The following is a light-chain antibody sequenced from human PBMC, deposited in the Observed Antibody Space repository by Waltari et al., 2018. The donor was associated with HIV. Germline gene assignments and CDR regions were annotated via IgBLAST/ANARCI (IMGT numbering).Light chain of an antibody. CDR2: RNN. CDR3: AAWDDSLRGLV. J-gene: IGLJ3*02. V-gene: IGLV1-47*01. Sequence: QSVLTQPPSASGTPGQRVTISCSGSSSNIGSNYVFWYQQRPGTAPKLVIYRNNQRPSGVPSRFSGSKSGTSASLAISGLRSEDEADYYCAAWDDSLRGLVFGGGTKLTVL. CDR1: SSNIGSNY.